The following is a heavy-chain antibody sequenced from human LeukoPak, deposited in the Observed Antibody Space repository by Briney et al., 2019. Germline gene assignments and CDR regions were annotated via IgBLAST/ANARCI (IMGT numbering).Heavy chain of an antibody. V-gene: IGHV5-51*01. CDR1: GYSFTSYW. D-gene: IGHD6-19*01. Sequence: PGESLKISCKGSGYSFTSYWIGWVRQMPGKGLEWMGIIYPGDSDTRYSPSFQGQVTISADKSISTAYLQWSSLKASDTAMYYCARRSSGWYGDHWYFDLWGRGTLVTVSS. J-gene: IGHJ2*01. CDR2: IYPGDSDT. CDR3: ARRSSGWYGDHWYFDL.